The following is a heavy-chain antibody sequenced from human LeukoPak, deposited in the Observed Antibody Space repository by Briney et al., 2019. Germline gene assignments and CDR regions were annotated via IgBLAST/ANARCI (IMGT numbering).Heavy chain of an antibody. J-gene: IGHJ4*02. D-gene: IGHD3-22*01. CDR3: ASSYRDSSVQWDY. CDR2: IYYSGST. V-gene: IGHV4-61*01. Sequence: SETLSLTCTVSGGSVSSGSYYWSWIRQPPGKGLEWIGYIYYSGSTKYNPSLKSRVTISVDTSKNQFSLKLSSVTAADTAVYYCASSYRDSSVQWDYWGQGTLVTVSS. CDR1: GGSVSSGSYY.